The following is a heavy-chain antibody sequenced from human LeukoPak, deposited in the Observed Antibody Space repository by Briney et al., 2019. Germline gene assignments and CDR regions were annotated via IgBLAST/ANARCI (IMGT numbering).Heavy chain of an antibody. Sequence: GESLKISCKGSGYSFASYWIAWVRQMPGKGLEWMGTIYPGDSDTRYSPSFRGQVTISADKSINTVYLQWSSLKASDTALYYCARVRGDVATIWLDYWGQGTLVTVSS. CDR3: ARVRGDVATIWLDY. CDR1: GYSFASYW. V-gene: IGHV5-51*01. CDR2: IYPGDSDT. D-gene: IGHD5-12*01. J-gene: IGHJ4*02.